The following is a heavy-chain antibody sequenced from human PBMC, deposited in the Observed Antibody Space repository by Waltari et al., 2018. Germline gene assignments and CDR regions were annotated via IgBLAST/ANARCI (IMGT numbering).Heavy chain of an antibody. D-gene: IGHD6-13*01. Sequence: QVQLQESGPGLVKPSQTLSLTCTVSGGSISSGGYYWSWIRQHPGKGLGWIGYIYHSGSNYNNPSLKRRVTISVDRTKNQFSLKRSSVTAADTAVYYGARGQQRGHYYFDYWGQGTLVTVSS. CDR3: ARGQQRGHYYFDY. CDR1: GGSISSGGYY. V-gene: IGHV4-31*03. J-gene: IGHJ4*02. CDR2: IYHSGSN.